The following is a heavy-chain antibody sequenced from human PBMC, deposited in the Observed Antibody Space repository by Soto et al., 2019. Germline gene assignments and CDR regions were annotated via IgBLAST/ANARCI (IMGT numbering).Heavy chain of an antibody. D-gene: IGHD3-10*01. CDR1: GFTFSSYG. CDR3: AKNGEYYYGSGSLD. Sequence: QVQLVESGGGVVQPGRSLRLSCAASGFTFSSYGMHWVRQAPGKGLEWVAVISYDGSNKYYADSVKGRFTISRDNSKNTLYLQMNSLRAEDTAVYYCAKNGEYYYGSGSLDWGQGTLVTVSS. CDR2: ISYDGSNK. V-gene: IGHV3-30*18. J-gene: IGHJ4*02.